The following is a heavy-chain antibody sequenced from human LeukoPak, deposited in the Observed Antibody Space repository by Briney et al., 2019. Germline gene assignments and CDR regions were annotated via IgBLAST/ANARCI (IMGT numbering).Heavy chain of an antibody. CDR1: GRSISSSSYY. Sequence: SETLSLICTVSGRSISSSSYYWGWIRQPPGRVLEWIGSNYYSGSTYYNPSLKSRVTISVDTSKDQFSLKLSSVTAADTAVYYSTRLRCSSTSCYYYYMDVWGKGTTVTVS. CDR2: NYYSGST. J-gene: IGHJ6*03. CDR3: TRLRCSSTSCYYYYMDV. V-gene: IGHV4-39*07. D-gene: IGHD2-2*01.